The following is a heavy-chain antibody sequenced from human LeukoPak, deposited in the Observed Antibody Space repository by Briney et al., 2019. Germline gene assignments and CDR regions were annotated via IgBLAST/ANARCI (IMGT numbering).Heavy chain of an antibody. CDR3: ARLYYADSGTYNRPFDY. J-gene: IGHJ4*02. Sequence: GGSLRLSCAASGFTLNSYWMSWVRQAPGKGLEWVANIKQDGSDKYYVDSVKGRFTISRDNAKNSLYLQMNSLRAEDTAVYYCARLYYADSGTYNRPFDYWGQGTLVTVPS. V-gene: IGHV3-7*04. D-gene: IGHD3-10*01. CDR2: IKQDGSDK. CDR1: GFTLNSYW.